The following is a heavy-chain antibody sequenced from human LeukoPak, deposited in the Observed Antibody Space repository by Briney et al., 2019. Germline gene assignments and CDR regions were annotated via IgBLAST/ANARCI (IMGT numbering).Heavy chain of an antibody. CDR3: AKDISPVEGSSSGLDY. V-gene: IGHV3-43D*03. J-gene: IGHJ4*02. CDR2: ISWDGGST. CDR1: GFTFDDYA. Sequence: GGSLRLSCAASGFTFDDYAMHWVRQAPGKGLEWVSLISWDGGSTYYADSVEGRFTISRDNSKNSLYLQMNSLRAEDTALYYCAKDISPVEGSSSGLDYWGQGTLVTVSS. D-gene: IGHD6-6*01.